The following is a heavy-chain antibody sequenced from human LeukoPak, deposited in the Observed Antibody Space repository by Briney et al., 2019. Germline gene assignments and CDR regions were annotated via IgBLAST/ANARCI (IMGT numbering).Heavy chain of an antibody. V-gene: IGHV3-30*02. D-gene: IGHD2-15*01. CDR2: TRHDGSTN. J-gene: IGHJ4*02. CDR1: GFTFRSYG. CDR3: TNGDCRGGRCSSGAY. Sequence: GGTLTLSCAASGFTFRSYGMHWVRQAPGKGLEWVAYTRHDGSTNWYGDSVKGRFTISRDNPKNTLYLQMKSLRGEDTAVYYCTNGDCRGGRCSSGAYWGQGTLVTVSS.